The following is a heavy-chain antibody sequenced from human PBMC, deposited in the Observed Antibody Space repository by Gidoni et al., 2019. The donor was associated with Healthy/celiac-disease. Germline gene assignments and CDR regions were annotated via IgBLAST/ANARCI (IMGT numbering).Heavy chain of an antibody. CDR2: IISSSSYI. D-gene: IGHD2-21*02. CDR3: ARDLYCGGDCYSSDY. V-gene: IGHV3-21*01. CDR1: GFTFSRYS. J-gene: IGHJ4*02. Sequence: EVQLVESGGGLVKPGGSLRLSCAASGFTFSRYSMNWVRQAPGKGLEWVSSIISSSSYIYYADSVKGRFTISRDNAKNSLYLQMNSLRAEDTAVYYCARDLYCGGDCYSSDYWGQGTLVTVSS.